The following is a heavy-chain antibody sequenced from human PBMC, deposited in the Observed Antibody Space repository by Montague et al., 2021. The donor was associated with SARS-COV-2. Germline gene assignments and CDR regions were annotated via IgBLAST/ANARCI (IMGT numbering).Heavy chain of an antibody. J-gene: IGHJ2*01. Sequence: SLRLSCAASGFTLRNYYISWICQAPGKGLEWVSYISSSGSYRDYADSVKGRFTISRDTGRNSVHLQIDSLRAEDTAVYYCARDYDVWNDYPKWFFDLWGRGTLVTVSS. CDR1: GFTLRNYY. CDR2: ISSSGSYR. D-gene: IGHD3-3*01. CDR3: ARDYDVWNDYPKWFFDL. V-gene: IGHV3-11*06.